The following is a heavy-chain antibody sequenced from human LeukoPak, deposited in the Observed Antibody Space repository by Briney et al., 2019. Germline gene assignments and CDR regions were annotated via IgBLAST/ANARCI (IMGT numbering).Heavy chain of an antibody. V-gene: IGHV4-4*02. Sequence: PSETLSLTCAVSGGSISSSNWWSWVRQPPGKGLEWIGEIYHSGSTNYNPSLKSRVTISVDKSKNQFSLKLSSVTAADTAVYYCARDRGPVVSPSRSPNTGAFDMWGQGTKVTVSS. CDR2: IYHSGST. D-gene: IGHD1-26*01. CDR3: ARDRGPVVSPSRSPNTGAFDM. CDR1: GGSISSSNW. J-gene: IGHJ3*02.